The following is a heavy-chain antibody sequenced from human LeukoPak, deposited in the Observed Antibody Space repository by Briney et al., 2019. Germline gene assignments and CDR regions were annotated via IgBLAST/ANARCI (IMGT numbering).Heavy chain of an antibody. D-gene: IGHD3-10*01. CDR1: GFTFSSYA. CDR2: ISYDGSNK. CDR3: ARSILIYGPDSPYDY. V-gene: IGHV3-30*01. J-gene: IGHJ4*02. Sequence: PGRSLRLSCAGSGFTFSSYAMHWVRQAPGKGLEWVAVISYDGSNKYYADSVKGRFTISRDNSKNTLYLQMNSLRAEDTAVYYCARSILIYGPDSPYDYWGQGTLVTVSS.